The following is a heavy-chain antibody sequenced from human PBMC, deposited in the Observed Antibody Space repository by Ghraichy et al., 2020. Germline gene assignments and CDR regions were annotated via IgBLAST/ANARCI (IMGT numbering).Heavy chain of an antibody. Sequence: SETLSLTCTVSGGSISSYYWSWIRQPPGKGLEWIGYIYYSGSTNYNPSLKSRVTISVDTSKNQFSLKLSSVTAADTAVYYCAKGIAAAPRFYYYGMDVWGQGTTVTVSS. D-gene: IGHD6-13*01. J-gene: IGHJ6*02. CDR3: AKGIAAAPRFYYYGMDV. CDR1: GGSISSYY. V-gene: IGHV4-59*01. CDR2: IYYSGST.